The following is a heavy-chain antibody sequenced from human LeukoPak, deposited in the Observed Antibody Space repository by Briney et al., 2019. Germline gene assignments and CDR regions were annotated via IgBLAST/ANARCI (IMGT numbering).Heavy chain of an antibody. Sequence: PGGSLRLSCAASGFTVSSHYMSWVRQAPGKGLEWVSVIYSGGSTYYADSVKGRSTISRDNSKNTLYLQMNSLRAEDTAVYYCARAVRDDFWSKGYFDYWGQGTLVTVSS. J-gene: IGHJ4*01. CDR3: ARAVRDDFWSKGYFDY. CDR2: IYSGGST. D-gene: IGHD3-3*01. CDR1: GFTVSSHY. V-gene: IGHV3-53*01.